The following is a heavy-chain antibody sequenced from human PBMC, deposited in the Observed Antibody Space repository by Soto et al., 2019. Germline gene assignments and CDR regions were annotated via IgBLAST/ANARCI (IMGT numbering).Heavy chain of an antibody. Sequence: PGGSLRLSFAASGFTFSSYSMNWVRQAPGKGLEWVSYISSSSSTIYYADSVKGRFTISRDNAKNSLYLQMNSLRDEDTAVYYCARDREVVSLGTSFDYWGQGTLVTVSS. CDR2: ISSSSSTI. D-gene: IGHD2-15*01. CDR1: GFTFSSYS. CDR3: ARDREVVSLGTSFDY. J-gene: IGHJ4*02. V-gene: IGHV3-48*02.